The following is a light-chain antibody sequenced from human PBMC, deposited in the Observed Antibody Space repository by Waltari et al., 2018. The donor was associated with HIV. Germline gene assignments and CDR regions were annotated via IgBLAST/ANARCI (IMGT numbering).Light chain of an antibody. Sequence: QSALSQPASVSASPGQSVAISCSGSASDIGRYNYVSWYQKHPDKTPRLILFDVNNRPSGISARFSGSKSGTTASLTISTVETDDEADYYCASYTVNSTGVFGSGTKLTVL. J-gene: IGLJ1*01. CDR2: DVN. V-gene: IGLV2-14*03. CDR3: ASYTVNSTGV. CDR1: ASDIGRYNY.